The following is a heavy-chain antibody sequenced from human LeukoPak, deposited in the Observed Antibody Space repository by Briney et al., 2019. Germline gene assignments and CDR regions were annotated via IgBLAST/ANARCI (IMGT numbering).Heavy chain of an antibody. V-gene: IGHV1-18*01. Sequence: ASVKVSCKASGYSFTNYYISWIREAPGQGPEWLGLINAYNANAHYAQNVQDRVTLTTETSTNTAYMELRGLTSDDTATYYCARVARGCSSVRCYWEDWFDPWGQGNLVIVSS. J-gene: IGHJ5*02. D-gene: IGHD2-2*01. CDR2: INAYNANA. CDR3: ARVARGCSSVRCYWEDWFDP. CDR1: GYSFTNYY.